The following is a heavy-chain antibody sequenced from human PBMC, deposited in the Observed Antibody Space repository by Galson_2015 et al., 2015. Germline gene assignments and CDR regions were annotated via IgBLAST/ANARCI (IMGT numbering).Heavy chain of an antibody. J-gene: IGHJ4*02. CDR3: AKPMTTVTVFDY. CDR2: ISYDGSDK. V-gene: IGHV3-30*15. D-gene: IGHD4-17*01. CDR1: GFTFSNYA. Sequence: SLRLSCAASGFTFSNYAMHWVRQAPGKGLEWVAAISYDGSDKFYADSVKGRFTISRDNSKSTLYLQMSSLRAEDTAVYYCAKPMTTVTVFDYWGQGTLVTVSS.